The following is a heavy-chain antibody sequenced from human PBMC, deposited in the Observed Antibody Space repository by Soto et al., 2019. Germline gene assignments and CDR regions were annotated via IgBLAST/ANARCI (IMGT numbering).Heavy chain of an antibody. CDR3: ARVGPSTRELPYYYYGMDV. V-gene: IGHV3-33*01. CDR2: IWYDGSNK. J-gene: IGHJ6*02. Sequence: QVQLVESGGGVVQPGRSLRLSCAASGFTFSSYGMHWVRQAPGKGLEWVAVIWYDGSNKYYADSVKGRFTISRDNSKNTLYLQMNSLRAEDTAVYYCARVGPSTRELPYYYYGMDVWGQGTTVTVSS. CDR1: GFTFSSYG. D-gene: IGHD1-26*01.